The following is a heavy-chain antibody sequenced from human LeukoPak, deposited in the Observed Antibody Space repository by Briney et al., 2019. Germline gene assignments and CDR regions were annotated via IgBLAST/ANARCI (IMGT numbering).Heavy chain of an antibody. J-gene: IGHJ4*02. V-gene: IGHV5-51*01. CDR3: ARTRSNYDFDY. CDR2: IYPGDSDT. Sequence: GESLKISCKASGYNFASYWIGWVRQMPGKGLEWMGIIYPGDSDTRNSPSFQGQVTILADKSISTAYLQWSSLKASDTAMYYCARTRSNYDFDYWGQGTLVTVSS. CDR1: GYNFASYW. D-gene: IGHD4-11*01.